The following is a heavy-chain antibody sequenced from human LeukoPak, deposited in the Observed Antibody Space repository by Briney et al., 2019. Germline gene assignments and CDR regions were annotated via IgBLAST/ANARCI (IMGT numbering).Heavy chain of an antibody. CDR1: GFIFINYA. Sequence: GGSLTLSCTASGFIFINYAMNWIRQSPGKGLEWVADMDNDGGKTYYKDSVTGRFPLSRDNSKNTLYLQMHSLRAEHTALYYCAKSGARWSHFDYWGQGPLVTVSS. J-gene: IGHJ4*02. CDR3: AKSGARWSHFDY. D-gene: IGHD3-3*01. V-gene: IGHV3-23*01. CDR2: MDNDGGKT.